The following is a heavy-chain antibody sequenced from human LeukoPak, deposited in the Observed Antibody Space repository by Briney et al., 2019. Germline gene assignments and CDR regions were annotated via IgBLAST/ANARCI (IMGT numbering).Heavy chain of an antibody. CDR2: IKQDGSEK. V-gene: IGHV3-7*01. CDR3: ARDHYDYSNWFDP. CDR1: GFTFSSYW. Sequence: GGSLRLSCAASGFTFSSYWMSWVRQAPGKGLEWVANIKQDGSEKYYVDSVKGRFTISRDNAKSSLYLQMNSLRAEDTAVYYCARDHYDYSNWFDPWGQGTLVTVSS. J-gene: IGHJ5*02. D-gene: IGHD4-11*01.